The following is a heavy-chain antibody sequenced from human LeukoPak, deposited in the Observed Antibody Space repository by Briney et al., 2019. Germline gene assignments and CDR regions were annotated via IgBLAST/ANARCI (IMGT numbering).Heavy chain of an antibody. CDR2: IYHSGST. CDR1: GDSISSGGLS. Sequence: SQTLSLTCAVSGDSISSGGLSWSWIRQPPGKGLEWIGYIYHSGSTYYNPSLKSRVTISVDRSKNQFSLKLTSVTAADTAVYYCASGGYSSSWSPFDYWGQGTLVTVSS. CDR3: ASGGYSSSWSPFDY. J-gene: IGHJ4*02. V-gene: IGHV4-30-2*01. D-gene: IGHD6-13*01.